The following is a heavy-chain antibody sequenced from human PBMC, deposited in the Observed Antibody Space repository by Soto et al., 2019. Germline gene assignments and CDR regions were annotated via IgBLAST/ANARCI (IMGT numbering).Heavy chain of an antibody. CDR2: IEEDGNER. J-gene: IGHJ6*02. CDR3: ARAPQVTTFHYGMDV. Sequence: ESGGGLVQPGGSLRLSCTASGFAFSSYWMNWVRRAPGKGLEWVASIEEDGNERYYVDSVKGRFTISRDNAMNPVYLQMNSLRAEDTAIYYCARAPQVTTFHYGMDVSDQGTTVTVSS. CDR1: GFAFSSYW. V-gene: IGHV3-7*05. D-gene: IGHD2-21*02.